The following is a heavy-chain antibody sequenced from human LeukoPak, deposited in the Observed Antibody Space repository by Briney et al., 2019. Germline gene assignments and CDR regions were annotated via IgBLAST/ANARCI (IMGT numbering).Heavy chain of an antibody. CDR3: AEGGYGGYEEVVFDY. V-gene: IGHV4-34*01. J-gene: IGHJ4*02. CDR1: GGSFSGYY. D-gene: IGHD5-12*01. Sequence: SETLSLTCAVYGGSFSGYYWSWIRQPPGKGLEWIGEINHSGSTNYNPSLKSRVTISVDTSKNQFSLKLSSVTAADTAVYYCAEGGYGGYEEVVFDYGAKETLAPVSS. CDR2: INHSGST.